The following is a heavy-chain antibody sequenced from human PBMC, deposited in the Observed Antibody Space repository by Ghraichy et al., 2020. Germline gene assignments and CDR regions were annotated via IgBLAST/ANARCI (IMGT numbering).Heavy chain of an antibody. CDR3: ARTTLHYYGSGSYYPLFDY. V-gene: IGHV4-34*01. Sequence: SETLSLTCAVYGGSFSGYYWSWIRQPPGKGLEWIGEMNHSGSTNYSPSLKSRITISVDTSKNQFSLKLISVTAADTAVYYCARTTLHYYGSGSYYPLFDYWGQGTLVTVSS. CDR2: MNHSGST. CDR1: GGSFSGYY. D-gene: IGHD3-10*01. J-gene: IGHJ4*02.